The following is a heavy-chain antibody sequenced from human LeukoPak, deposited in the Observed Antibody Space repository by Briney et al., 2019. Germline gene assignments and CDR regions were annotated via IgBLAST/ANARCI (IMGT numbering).Heavy chain of an antibody. J-gene: IGHJ5*02. V-gene: IGHV3-21*01. D-gene: IGHD4-17*01. CDR2: ISSSSSYI. Sequence: PGGSLRLSCAVSGFTFSSYSMNWVRQAPGKGLEWVASISSSSSYIYYADSVKGRFTISRDNAKTSLYLQMNSLRAEDTAVYYCARVYYGDYSNWFDPWGQGTLVTVSS. CDR1: GFTFSSYS. CDR3: ARVYYGDYSNWFDP.